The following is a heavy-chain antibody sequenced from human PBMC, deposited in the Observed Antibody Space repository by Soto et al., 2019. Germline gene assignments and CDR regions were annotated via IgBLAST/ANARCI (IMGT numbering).Heavy chain of an antibody. CDR3: ARIPPLLWFGELLSPLDY. CDR2: MNPNSGNT. J-gene: IGHJ4*02. V-gene: IGHV1-8*01. Sequence: ASVKVSCKASGYTFTRYDINWVRQATGQGLEWMGWMNPNSGNTGYAQKFQGRVTMTRNTSISTAYMELSSLRSEDTAVYYCARIPPLLWFGELLSPLDYWGQGTLVTVSS. D-gene: IGHD3-10*01. CDR1: GYTFTRYD.